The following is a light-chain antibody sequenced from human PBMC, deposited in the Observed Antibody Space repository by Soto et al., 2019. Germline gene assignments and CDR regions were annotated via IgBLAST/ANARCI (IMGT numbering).Light chain of an antibody. CDR3: SSYAGSNNVV. CDR1: SSDVGGYNY. Sequence: QSALTQPPSASGSPGQSFTISCTGNSSDVGGYNYVSWYQQHPGKAPKLMIYEVSKRPSGVPDRFSGSKSGNTASLTVSGLQAEDEADYYCSSYAGSNNVVFGGGTQLTVL. J-gene: IGLJ2*01. V-gene: IGLV2-8*01. CDR2: EVS.